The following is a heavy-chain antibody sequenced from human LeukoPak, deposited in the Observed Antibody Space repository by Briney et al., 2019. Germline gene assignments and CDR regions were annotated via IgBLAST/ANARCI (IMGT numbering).Heavy chain of an antibody. V-gene: IGHV1-2*02. J-gene: IGHJ1*01. D-gene: IGHD3-22*01. CDR2: INPNSGGT. CDR1: GYTITGYY. Sequence: WASVKISCKASGYTITGYYLHWVRHHLPPGLELMGWINPNSGGTNYSQPSQGRVTMTRDTSISTAYMELSRLRSDDTGVYYCARASYDSSDYEYFQHWGQGTLVTVSS. CDR3: ARASYDSSDYEYFQH.